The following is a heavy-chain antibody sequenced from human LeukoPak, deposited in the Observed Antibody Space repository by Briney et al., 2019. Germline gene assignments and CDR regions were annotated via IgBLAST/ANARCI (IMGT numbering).Heavy chain of an antibody. Sequence: SVKVSCKASVGTFTSYAISWGRHAPGQGLEWMGRSIPILGIANYAQTFQGRVTITADKSTSTDYMELSSLRSEDPAVYYCARDRPDGQTFDYWGEGTLVTVSS. CDR3: ARDRPDGQTFDY. CDR2: SIPILGIA. V-gene: IGHV1-69*04. J-gene: IGHJ4*02. D-gene: IGHD6-6*01. CDR1: VGTFTSYA.